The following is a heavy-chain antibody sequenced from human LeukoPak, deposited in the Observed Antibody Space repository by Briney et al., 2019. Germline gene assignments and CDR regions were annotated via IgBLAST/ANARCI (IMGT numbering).Heavy chain of an antibody. CDR3: ARLVVPPGNRGWYYEH. CDR2: INQRGSEK. V-gene: IGHV3-7*03. J-gene: IGHJ4*02. D-gene: IGHD2-2*01. CDR1: GFIFSNYW. Sequence: GGSLRLSCAASGFIFSNYWMAWVRQGPGEGPEWVANINQRGSEKYYVDSVRGRFTISRDNAKNSLDLQMNSLRVEDTAIYYCARLVVPPGNRGWYYEHWGQGTLVTDSS.